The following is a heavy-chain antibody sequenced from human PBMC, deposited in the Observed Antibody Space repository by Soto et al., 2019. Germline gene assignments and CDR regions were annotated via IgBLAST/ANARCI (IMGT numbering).Heavy chain of an antibody. J-gene: IGHJ4*02. CDR2: IWYDGSNK. V-gene: IGHV3-33*01. Sequence: PGGSLRLSCAASGFTFSSYGMHWVRQAPGKGLEWVAVIWYDGSNKYYADSVKGRFTISRDNSKNTLYLQMNSLRAEDTAVYYCARAQYSSSHFDYWGQGTLVTVSS. CDR3: ARAQYSSSHFDY. CDR1: GFTFSSYG. D-gene: IGHD6-6*01.